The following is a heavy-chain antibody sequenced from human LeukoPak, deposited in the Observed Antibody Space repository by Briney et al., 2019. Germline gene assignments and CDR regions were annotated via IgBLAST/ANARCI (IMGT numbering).Heavy chain of an antibody. V-gene: IGHV4-34*01. J-gene: IGHJ4*02. CDR1: GGSFSAYY. D-gene: IGHD5-12*01. CDR2: INHSGST. CDR3: ARVEVSGYSGYDYPVIIDY. Sequence: SETLSLTCAVYGGSFSAYYWSWIRQPPGKGLEWIGDINHSGSTNYNPSLKSRVTISIDTSKNQFSLKLSSVTAADTAGYYCARVEVSGYSGYDYPVIIDYWGQGTLVTVSS.